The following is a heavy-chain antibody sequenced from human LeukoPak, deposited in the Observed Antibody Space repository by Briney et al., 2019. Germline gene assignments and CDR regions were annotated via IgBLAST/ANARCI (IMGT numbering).Heavy chain of an antibody. CDR1: GFTFSSYA. Sequence: GGSLRLSCAASGFTFSSYAMHWVRQAPGKGLEWVAVISYDGSNKYYADSVKGRFTISRDNSKNTLYLQMNSLRAEDTAVYYCARVAGSIRYSYGLKHWGQGTLVTVSS. V-gene: IGHV3-30*04. CDR2: ISYDGSNK. J-gene: IGHJ1*01. D-gene: IGHD5-18*01. CDR3: ARVAGSIRYSYGLKH.